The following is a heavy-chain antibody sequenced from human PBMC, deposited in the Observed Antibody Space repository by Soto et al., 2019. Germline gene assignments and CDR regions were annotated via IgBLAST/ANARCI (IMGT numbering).Heavy chain of an antibody. CDR2: IYSGGST. CDR3: ARETYDFWSGPHGMDV. CDR1: GFTVSSNY. Sequence: GGSLRLSCAASGFTVSSNYMSWVRQAPGKGLEWVSVIYSGGSTYYADSVKGRFTISRDNSKNTLYLQMNSLRAEDTAVYYCARETYDFWSGPHGMDVWGQGTTVTVSS. D-gene: IGHD3-3*01. V-gene: IGHV3-66*01. J-gene: IGHJ6*02.